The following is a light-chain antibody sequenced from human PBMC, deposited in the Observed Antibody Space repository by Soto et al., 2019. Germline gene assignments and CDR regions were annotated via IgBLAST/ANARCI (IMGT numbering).Light chain of an antibody. CDR2: DAS. V-gene: IGKV1-8*01. CDR3: QQYNSYWT. CDR1: QGISSY. J-gene: IGKJ1*01. Sequence: AIRMTQSPSSLSASTGDRVTITFRASQGISSYLAWYQQKPGKAPKLLIYDASSLESGVPSRFSGSGSGTEFTLTISSLQPDDFATYYCQQYNSYWTFGQGTKVDI.